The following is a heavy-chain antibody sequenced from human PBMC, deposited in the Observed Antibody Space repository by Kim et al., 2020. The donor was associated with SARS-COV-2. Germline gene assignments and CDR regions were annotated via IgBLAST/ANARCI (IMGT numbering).Heavy chain of an antibody. D-gene: IGHD3-10*01. CDR3: ARHGPLWFGELYPPQYYYCGMDV. CDR1: GYSFTSYW. CDR2: IDPSDSYT. J-gene: IGHJ6*02. V-gene: IGHV5-10-1*01. Sequence: GESLKISCKGSGYSFTSYWISWVRQMPGKGLEWMGRIDPSDSYTNYSPSFQGHVTISADKSISTAYLQWSSLKASDTAMYYCARHGPLWFGELYPPQYYYCGMDVWGQGTTVTVSS.